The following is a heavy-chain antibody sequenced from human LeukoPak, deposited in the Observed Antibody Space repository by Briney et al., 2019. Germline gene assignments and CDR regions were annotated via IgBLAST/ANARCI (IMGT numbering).Heavy chain of an antibody. Sequence: SETLSLTCGVYGGSFSDSYWSWIRQPPGKGLEWIGEINHSGSTNYNPSIKSRVTISVDTSKNQFSLKVYSVTAADTAVYYCAKDRGGYSYGPWGQGTLVTVSS. CDR2: INHSGST. V-gene: IGHV4-34*01. CDR3: AKDRGGYSYGP. J-gene: IGHJ5*02. D-gene: IGHD5-18*01. CDR1: GGSFSDSY.